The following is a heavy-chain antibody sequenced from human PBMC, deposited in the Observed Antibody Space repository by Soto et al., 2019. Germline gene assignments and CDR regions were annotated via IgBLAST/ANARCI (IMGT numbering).Heavy chain of an antibody. V-gene: IGHV3-64D*06. Sequence: GSLRLSCSASGFTFSSYAMHWVRQAPGKGLEYVSAISSSGGSTYYADSVKGRFTISRDNSKNTLYLQMSSLRAEDTAVYYCVKDRIAAAGTGAVRGWFVPWGPGTLVTVSS. D-gene: IGHD6-13*01. CDR3: VKDRIAAAGTGAVRGWFVP. CDR1: GFTFSSYA. CDR2: ISSSGGST. J-gene: IGHJ5*02.